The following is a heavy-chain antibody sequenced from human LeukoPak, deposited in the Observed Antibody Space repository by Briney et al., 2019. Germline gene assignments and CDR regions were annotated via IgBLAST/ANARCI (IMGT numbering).Heavy chain of an antibody. D-gene: IGHD3-10*01. Sequence: ASVKVSCKASGYTLTNYHMHWVRQAPGQGLGWMGLINPSGGSTNYAQKFQGRVTMTRDTSTSTVYMELSSLRSEDTAVYYCAKGHSITMIRGGQWYYYMDVWGKGTTVTVSS. J-gene: IGHJ6*03. CDR2: INPSGGST. CDR3: AKGHSITMIRGGQWYYYMDV. V-gene: IGHV1-46*01. CDR1: GYTLTNYH.